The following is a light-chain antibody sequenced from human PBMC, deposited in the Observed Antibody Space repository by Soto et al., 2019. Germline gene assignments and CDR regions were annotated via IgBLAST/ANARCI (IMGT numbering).Light chain of an antibody. CDR2: AAS. Sequence: DIQMTQSPSTLSASVGDRVTITCRASQSISSWLAWFQQKPGKVPKRLIYAASSLQSGAPSRFSGSGSGTEFTLTISSLQPDDFATYYCQQYNSYSRTFGQGTKVDIK. V-gene: IGKV1-5*01. CDR1: QSISSW. CDR3: QQYNSYSRT. J-gene: IGKJ1*01.